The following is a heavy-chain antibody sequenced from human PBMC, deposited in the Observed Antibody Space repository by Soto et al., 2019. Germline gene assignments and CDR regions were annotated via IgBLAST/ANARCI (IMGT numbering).Heavy chain of an antibody. V-gene: IGHV6-1*01. D-gene: IGHD4-17*01. CDR2: TYYRSNWYN. J-gene: IGHJ4*02. CDR1: GDSVSRTDAA. CDR3: ARSQTTVTSYDY. Sequence: PSQTLSLTCAISGDSVSRTDAAWNWIRQSPSRGLEWLGRTYYRSNWYNDYAESVKSRITINPDTSKNQFSLKLSSVTAADTAVYYCARSQTTVTSYDYWGQGTLVTVSS.